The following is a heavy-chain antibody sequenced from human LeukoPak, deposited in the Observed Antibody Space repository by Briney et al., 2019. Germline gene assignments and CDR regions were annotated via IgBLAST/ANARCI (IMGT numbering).Heavy chain of an antibody. CDR3: AKKISEVVIANFLDSFVV. CDR2: ISGSGGST. V-gene: IGHV3-23*01. CDR1: GFTFSSYA. J-gene: IGHJ3*01. Sequence: GGSLRLSCAASGFTFSSYAMSWVRQAPGRGLEWVSSISGSGGSTYYADSVKAPFTISRDNSKNTLYLQMNSLRAKETAVYNSAKKISEVVIANFLDSFVVWCGETIVTAAS. D-gene: IGHD2-21*01.